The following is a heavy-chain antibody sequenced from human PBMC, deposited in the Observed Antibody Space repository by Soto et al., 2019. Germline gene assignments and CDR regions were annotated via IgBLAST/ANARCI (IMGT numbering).Heavy chain of an antibody. Sequence: SVKVTSKAPEDNFTSYYIHSLRHSPRHGLEWMGIINPNGVSTRFAQTFQGRITMTTDTYTSTVYMELRRLRSEDTAVYYCARSSGGVFGIIIEGSNWLAPWGKGALVTVSS. CDR1: EDNFTSYY. CDR2: INPNGVST. V-gene: IGHV1-46*01. CDR3: ARSSGGVFGIIIEGSNWLAP. J-gene: IGHJ5*02. D-gene: IGHD3-16*02.